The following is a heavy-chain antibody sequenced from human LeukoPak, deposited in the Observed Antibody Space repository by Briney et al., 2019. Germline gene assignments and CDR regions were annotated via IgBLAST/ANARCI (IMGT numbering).Heavy chain of an antibody. CDR3: ATLGVAARTGACDY. D-gene: IGHD6-6*01. V-gene: IGHV3-7*01. CDR1: GFTFSSYW. J-gene: IGHJ4*02. Sequence: GGSLRLSCAASGFTFSSYWMSWVRQAPGKGLEWVANIKQDGSEKYYVDSVKGRFTISRDNAKNSLYLQMNSLRAEDTAVYYCATLGVAARTGACDYWGQGTLVTVSS. CDR2: IKQDGSEK.